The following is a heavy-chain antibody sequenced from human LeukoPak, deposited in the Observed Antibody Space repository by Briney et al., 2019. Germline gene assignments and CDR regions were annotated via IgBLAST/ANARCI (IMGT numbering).Heavy chain of an antibody. J-gene: IGHJ4*02. Sequence: GGSLRPSCAASGFTFSSYAMSWVRQAPGKGLEWVSAISGSGGSTYYADSVKGRFTISRDNSKNTLYLQMNSLRAEDTAVYYCARAYSSSSQASLDDYWGQGTLVTVSS. CDR2: ISGSGGST. V-gene: IGHV3-23*01. D-gene: IGHD6-6*01. CDR3: ARAYSSSSQASLDDY. CDR1: GFTFSSYA.